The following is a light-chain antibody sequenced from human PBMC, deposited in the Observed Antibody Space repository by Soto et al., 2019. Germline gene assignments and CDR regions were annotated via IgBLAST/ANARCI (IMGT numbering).Light chain of an antibody. CDR3: QQSYSTPIT. Sequence: DIQMTQSPPSLSASVGDRVIITCRASQTIRTYLNWYQSRPGKAPELLISADSSFQSGVPSRFSGRCSGTNFTLTISGLQPEDFATYFCQQSYSTPITFGQGTRLEIK. CDR2: ADS. J-gene: IGKJ5*01. CDR1: QTIRTY. V-gene: IGKV1-39*01.